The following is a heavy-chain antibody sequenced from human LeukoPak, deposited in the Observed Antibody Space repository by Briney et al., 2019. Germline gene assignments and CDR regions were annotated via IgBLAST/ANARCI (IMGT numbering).Heavy chain of an antibody. CDR3: AKGGVLLRYFDWSDFPGDYFDY. J-gene: IGHJ4*02. D-gene: IGHD3-9*01. CDR1: GFTFSSSA. V-gene: IGHV3-23*01. Sequence: PGGSLRLSCATSGFTFSSSAMTWVRQTPGKGLEWVSTISVGGGDTNYADSVKGRFTISRDNSKNTLYLQMNSLRAEDTAVYYCAKGGVLLRYFDWSDFPGDYFDYWGQGTLVTVSS. CDR2: ISVGGGDT.